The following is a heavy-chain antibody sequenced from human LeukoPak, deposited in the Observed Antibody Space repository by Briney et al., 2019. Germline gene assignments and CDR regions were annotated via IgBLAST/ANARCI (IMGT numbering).Heavy chain of an antibody. V-gene: IGHV3-48*03. Sequence: GGSLRLSCAASGFTFSSYEMNWVRQAPGKGLEWISYITSSGSTIYYLESVKGRFTISRDNGKNSLYLQMNSLRAEDTAVYYCARDVTPGSQDAFDIWGQGTMVTVSS. J-gene: IGHJ3*02. D-gene: IGHD1-14*01. CDR3: ARDVTPGSQDAFDI. CDR1: GFTFSSYE. CDR2: ITSSGSTI.